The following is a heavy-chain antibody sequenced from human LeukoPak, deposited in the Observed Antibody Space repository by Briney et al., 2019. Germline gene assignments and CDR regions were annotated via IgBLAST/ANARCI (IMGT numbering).Heavy chain of an antibody. D-gene: IGHD3-10*01. J-gene: IGHJ5*02. V-gene: IGHV4-34*01. CDR3: ARHPMVRGVTTENWFDP. CDR1: GGSFSGYY. CDR2: INHSGST. Sequence: ASETLSLTCAVYGGSFSGYYWSWIRQPPGKGLEWIGEINHSGSTNYNPSLKSRVTISVDTSKNQFSLKLSSVTAADTAVYYCARHPMVRGVTTENWFDPWGQGTLVTVSS.